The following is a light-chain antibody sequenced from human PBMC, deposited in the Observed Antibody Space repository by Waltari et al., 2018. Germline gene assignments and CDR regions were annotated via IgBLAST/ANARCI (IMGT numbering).Light chain of an antibody. CDR1: NIGTKT. J-gene: IGLJ2*01. CDR2: SDY. Sequence: SYELTQPLSVSVALGQTARISCVGTNIGTKTAHWYQQKPVQTPVLVIHSDYHRPSGIPERFSGSNSGNTATLTISGAQAGDEADYFCQVWDSSTDVVFGGGTKLTVL. V-gene: IGLV3-9*01. CDR3: QVWDSSTDVV.